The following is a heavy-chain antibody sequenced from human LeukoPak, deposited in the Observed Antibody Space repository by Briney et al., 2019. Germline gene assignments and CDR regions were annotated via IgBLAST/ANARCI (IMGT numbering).Heavy chain of an antibody. V-gene: IGHV3-30-3*01. CDR3: ARRTDPRVYYFDY. J-gene: IGHJ4*02. CDR2: ISYDGSNK. Sequence: GGSLRLSCAASGFTFSSYAMHWVRQAPGKGLEWVAVISYDGSNKYYADSVKGRFTISRDNSMNTLYLQMNSLRAEDTAVYYCARRTDPRVYYFDYWGQGTLVTVSS. CDR1: GFTFSSYA.